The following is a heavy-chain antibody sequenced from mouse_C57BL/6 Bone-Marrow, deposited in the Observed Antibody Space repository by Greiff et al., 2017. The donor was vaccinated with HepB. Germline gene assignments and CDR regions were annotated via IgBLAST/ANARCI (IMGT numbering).Heavy chain of an antibody. Sequence: QVQLQQPGAELVMPGASVKLSCKASGYTFTSYWMHWVKQRPGQGLEWIGEIDPSDSYTNYNQKFKGKSTLTVDKSSSTAYMQLSSLTSEDSAVYYWEREPLITTVVAYDFDYGGQGTTLTVSS. CDR1: GYTFTSYW. D-gene: IGHD1-1*01. CDR3: EREPLITTVVAYDFDY. J-gene: IGHJ2*01. V-gene: IGHV1-69*01. CDR2: IDPSDSYT.